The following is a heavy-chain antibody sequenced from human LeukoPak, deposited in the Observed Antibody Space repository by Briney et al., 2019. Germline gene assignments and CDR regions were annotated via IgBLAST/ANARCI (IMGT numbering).Heavy chain of an antibody. CDR3: ARDLSASGGVYTDS. Sequence: GGSLRLSCAASGFSFGNFEMNWVRQAPGRGPEWLSYISSSGSNIHYADSVKGRFTLSRDNAKNSLYLQMNSLRAEDTAVYYCARDLSASGGVYTDSWGQGTLVTVSS. D-gene: IGHD2-2*01. CDR1: GFSFGNFE. V-gene: IGHV3-48*03. J-gene: IGHJ5*02. CDR2: ISSSGSNI.